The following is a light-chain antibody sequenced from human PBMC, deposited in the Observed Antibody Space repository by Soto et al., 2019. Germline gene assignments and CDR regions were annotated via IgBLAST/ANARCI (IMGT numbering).Light chain of an antibody. Sequence: DIQMTQSPSSVSASIGDRVTITCRASQDISTWLGWYQQKPGKAPNLLIYTASSLQSGVPSRFSGSGSGTEFTLTIDSLQAEDFATYYCQQGNSFPFTFGPGTTVDI. J-gene: IGKJ3*01. CDR1: QDISTW. CDR2: TAS. V-gene: IGKV1-12*01. CDR3: QQGNSFPFT.